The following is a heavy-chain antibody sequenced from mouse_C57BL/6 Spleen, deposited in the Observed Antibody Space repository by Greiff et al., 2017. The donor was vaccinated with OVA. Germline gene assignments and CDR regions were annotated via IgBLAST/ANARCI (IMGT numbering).Heavy chain of an antibody. CDR3: AKCSIYYAMDY. CDR1: GFNIKDYY. D-gene: IGHD1-1*01. V-gene: IGHV14-2*01. Sequence: VQLKESGAELVKPGASVKLSCTASGFNIKDYYMHWVKQRTEQGLEWIGRIDPEDGETKYAPKCQGKATITADTSSNTAYLQLSSLTSEDTAVYYCAKCSIYYAMDYWGQGTSVTVSS. CDR2: IDPEDGET. J-gene: IGHJ4*01.